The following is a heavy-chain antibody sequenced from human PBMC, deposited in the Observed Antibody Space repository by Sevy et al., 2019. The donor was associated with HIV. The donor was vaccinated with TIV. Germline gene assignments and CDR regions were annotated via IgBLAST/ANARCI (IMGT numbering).Heavy chain of an antibody. CDR1: GFSFSYYG. V-gene: IGHV3-30*18. Sequence: GGSLRLSCIGSGFSFSYYGIHWVRQSPGKGLDWVALISHDGINEYYADSVKGRFTISRDNSKNTVYLEMNSLRNEDAAIYFCWNAYSGSYSYSYLYALDVWGQGTTVTVSS. CDR3: WNAYSGSYSYSYLYALDV. J-gene: IGHJ6*02. D-gene: IGHD1-26*01. CDR2: ISHDGINE.